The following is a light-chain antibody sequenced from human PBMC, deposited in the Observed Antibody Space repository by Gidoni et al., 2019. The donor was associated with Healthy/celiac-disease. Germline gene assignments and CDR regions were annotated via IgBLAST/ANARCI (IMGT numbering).Light chain of an antibody. CDR1: QSISSW. J-gene: IGKJ1*01. V-gene: IGKV1-5*03. CDR2: KAS. CDR3: QQYNSYSWT. Sequence: DIQMTQSPSTLSASVGDRVTITCRASQSISSWLAWYQQKPGKAPKLLNYKASSLESGVPSRFSGSGSGTEITLTISSLQPDDFATYYRQQYNSYSWTFGQGTKVEIK.